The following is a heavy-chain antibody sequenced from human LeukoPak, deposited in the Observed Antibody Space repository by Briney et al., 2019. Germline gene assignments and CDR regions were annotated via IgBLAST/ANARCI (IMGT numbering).Heavy chain of an antibody. D-gene: IGHD1-1*01. J-gene: IGHJ6*04. Sequence: SQTLSLTCAVSGGSISSGGYSWGWIRQPPGKGLEWIGYIYHSGSTYYNPSLKSRVTISVDRSKNQFSLKLSSVTAADTAVYYCARGPGGGYYYGMDVWGKGTTVTVSS. CDR1: GGSISSGGYS. CDR3: ARGPGGGYYYGMDV. CDR2: IYHSGST. V-gene: IGHV4-30-2*01.